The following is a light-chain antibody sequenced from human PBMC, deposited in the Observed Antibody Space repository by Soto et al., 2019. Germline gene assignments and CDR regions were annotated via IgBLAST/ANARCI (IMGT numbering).Light chain of an antibody. V-gene: IGKV1-9*01. CDR2: AAF. CDR3: QQVNSYPQT. Sequence: IKLYQSPSSLSATVGDRVTISCRASQGIGTYLAWYQQKPGKAPKLLIYAAFTLHSGVPARFSGSRSGTDFTLTISSLQPEDFATYYCQQVNSYPQTFGQGTRLEIK. CDR1: QGIGTY. J-gene: IGKJ5*01.